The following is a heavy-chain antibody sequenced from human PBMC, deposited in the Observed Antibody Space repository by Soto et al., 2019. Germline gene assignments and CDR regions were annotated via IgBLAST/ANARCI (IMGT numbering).Heavy chain of an antibody. D-gene: IGHD3-16*01. Sequence: LSLTCTVSGGSLRDYGHFWTWIRQRPGSGLEWIGYTSYTGVTYYRPSLQSRISISVDTSKNQFSLTLNSVTAADTAVYYFATDPGGPPLNIFDSWGHGTLVTVSS. CDR1: GGSLRDYGHF. CDR2: TSYTGVT. V-gene: IGHV4-31*03. J-gene: IGHJ5*01. CDR3: ATDPGGPPLNIFDS.